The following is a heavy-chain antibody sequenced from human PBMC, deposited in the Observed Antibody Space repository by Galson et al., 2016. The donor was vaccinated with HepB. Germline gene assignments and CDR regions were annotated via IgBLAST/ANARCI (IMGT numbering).Heavy chain of an antibody. CDR1: GGSMSSSDW. Sequence: ETLSLTCAVSGGSMSSSDWWSWVRQSPGKGLEWIGEVYQSGNTNYNPSLQSRVTIAIDNSKKQFSLKLSTLTAADTAGYYCARCFGESRLGSVYGMDVWGQGTTVTVSS. CDR2: VYQSGNT. D-gene: IGHD3-10*01. V-gene: IGHV4-4*02. CDR3: ARCFGESRLGSVYGMDV. J-gene: IGHJ6*02.